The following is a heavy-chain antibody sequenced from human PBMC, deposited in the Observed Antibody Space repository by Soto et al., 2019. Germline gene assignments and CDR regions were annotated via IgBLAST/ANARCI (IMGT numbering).Heavy chain of an antibody. CDR1: GGSISSGGYY. CDR2: IYYSGST. Sequence: QVQLQESGPGLVKPSQTLSLTCTVSGGSISSGGYYWSWIRQHPGKGLEWIGYIYYSGSTYYNPSLKSRVTISVDTSKNQVSLKLSSVTAADTAVYYCARDYGDYDDPRRFDPWGQGTLVTVSS. D-gene: IGHD4-17*01. CDR3: ARDYGDYDDPRRFDP. J-gene: IGHJ5*02. V-gene: IGHV4-31*03.